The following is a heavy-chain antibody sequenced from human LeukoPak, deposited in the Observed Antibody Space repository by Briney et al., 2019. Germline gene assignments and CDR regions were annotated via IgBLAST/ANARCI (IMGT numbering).Heavy chain of an antibody. CDR1: GYTFTSHD. J-gene: IGHJ4*02. CDR3: VRTPPNWGFDY. Sequence: ASVKVSCKASGYTFTSHDINWVRQATGQGLEWMGWMSPNSGDTGYAQKFQGRVTMTSDSSISTAYMELSSLRSEDTAIYYCVRTPPNWGFDYWGQGTLVTVSS. D-gene: IGHD7-27*01. V-gene: IGHV1-8*01. CDR2: MSPNSGDT.